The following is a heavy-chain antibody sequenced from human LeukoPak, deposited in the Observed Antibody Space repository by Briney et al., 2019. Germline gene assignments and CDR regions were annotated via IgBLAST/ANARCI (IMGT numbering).Heavy chain of an antibody. CDR2: ISYNGDNK. CDR3: AKTFKWELLFDY. J-gene: IGHJ4*02. Sequence: GGSLRLSCVASGFSFSTYGLHWVRQAPGKGLEWVAVISYNGDNKHYAESVKGRFTISRDNSKNTLYLQMNSLRAEDTAVYYCAKTFKWELLFDYWGQGTLVTVSS. D-gene: IGHD1-26*01. V-gene: IGHV3-30*18. CDR1: GFSFSTYG.